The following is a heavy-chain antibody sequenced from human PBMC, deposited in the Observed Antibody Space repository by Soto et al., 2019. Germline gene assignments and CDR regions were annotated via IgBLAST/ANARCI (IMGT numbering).Heavy chain of an antibody. V-gene: IGHV3-66*01. CDR1: GFDVSNTD. D-gene: IGHD2-15*01. J-gene: IGHJ4*02. CDR2: IYSGGYT. Sequence: EVQLVESGGDLVQRGGSLRLSCAASGFDVSNTDMSWVRQAPGKGLEWVSVIYSGGYTNYADSVKGRFIVSRDSPKNTLNIQMNSLRAEDTACYYCAREDIIVIAAPEYYFDSWGQGTLVTVSS. CDR3: AREDIIVIAAPEYYFDS.